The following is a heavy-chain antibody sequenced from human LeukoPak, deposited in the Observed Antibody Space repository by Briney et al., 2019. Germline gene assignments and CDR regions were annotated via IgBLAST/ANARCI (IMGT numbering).Heavy chain of an antibody. D-gene: IGHD6-19*01. CDR1: GFTFSGYA. CDR2: ISYDGSNK. CDR3: ARSSGWYDSPVDY. Sequence: GGSLRLSCAASGFTFSGYAMHWVRQAPGKGLEWVAVISYDGSNKYYADSVKGRFTISRDNSKNTLYLQMNSLRAEDTAVYYCARSSGWYDSPVDYWGQGTLVTVSS. V-gene: IGHV3-30-3*01. J-gene: IGHJ4*02.